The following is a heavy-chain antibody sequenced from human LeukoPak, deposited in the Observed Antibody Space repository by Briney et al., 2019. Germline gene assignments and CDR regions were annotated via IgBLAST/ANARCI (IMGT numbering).Heavy chain of an antibody. V-gene: IGHV4-30-4*01. CDR3: ARSNYYDSSGYYPD. CDR2: IYYSGTT. CDR1: GDSISSGDFY. D-gene: IGHD3-22*01. Sequence: SETLSLTCTVSGDSISSGDFYWSWIRQPPGKGLEWIGYIYYSGTTYYNPSLKSRVTISVDKSKNHFSLKLSSVTAADTAVYYCARSNYYDSSGYYPDWGRGTLVTVSS. J-gene: IGHJ4*02.